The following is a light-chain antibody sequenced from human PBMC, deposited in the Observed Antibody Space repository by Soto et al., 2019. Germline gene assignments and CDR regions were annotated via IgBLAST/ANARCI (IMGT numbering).Light chain of an antibody. CDR2: EVT. J-gene: IGLJ1*01. CDR1: SSDIGGHYF. V-gene: IGLV2-14*01. Sequence: QSALTQPASVSGSPGQSITISCTGTSSDIGGHYFVSWYQQQSCKAPKLVIYEVTDRPSGVSDRFSGSKSGNTASLTISGLQPEDEADYYCSSYTSSSLYVFGTGTKVTVI. CDR3: SSYTSSSLYV.